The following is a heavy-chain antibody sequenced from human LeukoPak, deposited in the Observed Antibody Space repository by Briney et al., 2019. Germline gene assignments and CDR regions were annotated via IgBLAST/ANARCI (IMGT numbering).Heavy chain of an antibody. J-gene: IGHJ6*02. V-gene: IGHV1-8*01. CDR1: GYTFTSYD. CDR2: MNPNSGNT. D-gene: IGHD4-17*01. CDR3: ARGGYGDYYYYGMDV. Sequence: ASVNVSFRASGYTFTSYDINWVRQATGQGLEWMGWMNPNSGNTGYAQKFQGRVTMTRNTSISTAYMELSSLRSEDTAVYYCARGGYGDYYYYGMDVWGQGTTVTVSS.